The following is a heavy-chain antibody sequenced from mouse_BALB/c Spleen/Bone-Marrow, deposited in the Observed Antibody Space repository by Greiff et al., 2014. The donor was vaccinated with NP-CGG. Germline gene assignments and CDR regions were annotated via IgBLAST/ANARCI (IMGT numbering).Heavy chain of an antibody. V-gene: IGHV1-14*01. CDR2: INPYNDAT. CDR1: GYTFTSYV. Sequence: EVKLMESGPELVKPGASVKMSCKASGYTFTSYVIHWVKQKPGQGLERIGYINPYNDATKFNERFKGKATLTSDKSSSTAYMVLSSLTSEDSAVYYCAREGVDYFDYWGQGTTLTVSS. CDR3: AREGVDYFDY. J-gene: IGHJ2*01.